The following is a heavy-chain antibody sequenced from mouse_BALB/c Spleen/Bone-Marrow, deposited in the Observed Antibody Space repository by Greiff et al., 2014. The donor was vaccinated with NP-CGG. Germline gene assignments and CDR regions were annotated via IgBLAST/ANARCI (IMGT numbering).Heavy chain of an antibody. CDR3: VRRGNPIVYYAMDY. CDR2: ICCYNGAT. CDR1: GYSFTGYY. J-gene: IGHJ4*01. Sequence: LVKTGASVKISFKASGYSFTGYYMHWVKQSHGKSLEWIGYICCYNGATSYNQNFKGKATFTVDTSSSTAYMQFNSLTSEDSAVYYCVRRGNPIVYYAMDYWGQGTSVTVSS. V-gene: IGHV1S34*01.